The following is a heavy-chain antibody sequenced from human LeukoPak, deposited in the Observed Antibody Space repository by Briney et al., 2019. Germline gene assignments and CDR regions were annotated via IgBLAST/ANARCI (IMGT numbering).Heavy chain of an antibody. J-gene: IGHJ3*02. CDR2: IWSDGNNK. Sequence: PGRSLRLSCAATGFTFSTYGMHWVRQAPGKGLEWVAVIWSDGNNKFYADSVKGRFTFSRDNSRNPLSLQMNSLRAEDTAVYYCVKERGPFDAFDIWGQGTMVTVSS. CDR1: GFTFSTYG. V-gene: IGHV3-33*06. CDR3: VKERGPFDAFDI.